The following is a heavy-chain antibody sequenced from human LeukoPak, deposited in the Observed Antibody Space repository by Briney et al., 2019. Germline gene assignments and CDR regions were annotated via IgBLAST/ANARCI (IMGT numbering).Heavy chain of an antibody. Sequence: SETLSLICAVSGGSISSGGYSWSWIRQPPGKGLEWIGYIYHSGSTYYNPSLKSRVTISVDRSKNQFSLKLSSVTAADTAVYYCARGYSGYDLDYWGQGTLVTVSS. D-gene: IGHD5-12*01. V-gene: IGHV4-30-2*01. J-gene: IGHJ4*02. CDR3: ARGYSGYDLDY. CDR2: IYHSGST. CDR1: GGSISSGGYS.